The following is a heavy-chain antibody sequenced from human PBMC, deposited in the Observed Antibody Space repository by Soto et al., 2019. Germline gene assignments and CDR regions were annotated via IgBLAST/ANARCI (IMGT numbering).Heavy chain of an antibody. V-gene: IGHV3-66*01. CDR1: GFNFSSNY. CDR2: IYSGGST. Sequence: EVQLVESGGGLVQPGGSLRLSCAASGFNFSSNYMSWVRQAPGKGLEWVSVIYSGGSTYYADSVKGRFTISRDNSKNTLSIKMIRLRSEDTAVYYCARDRVATPQEYYYYYMDGWGKGTTVTVSS. D-gene: IGHD5-12*01. CDR3: ARDRVATPQEYYYYYMDG. J-gene: IGHJ6*03.